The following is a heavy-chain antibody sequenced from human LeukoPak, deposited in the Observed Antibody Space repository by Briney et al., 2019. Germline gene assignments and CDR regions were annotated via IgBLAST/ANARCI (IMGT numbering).Heavy chain of an antibody. CDR2: IYTSGST. V-gene: IGHV4-4*07. J-gene: IGHJ6*02. CDR3: ATHYGSGSSDYYGMDV. D-gene: IGHD3-10*01. CDR1: GGSISSYY. Sequence: SETLSLTCTVSGGSISSYYWSWIRQPAGKGLEWIGRIYTSGSTNYNPSLKSRVTISVDKSKNQFSLKLSSVTAADTAVYYCATHYGSGSSDYYGMDVWGQGTTVTVSS.